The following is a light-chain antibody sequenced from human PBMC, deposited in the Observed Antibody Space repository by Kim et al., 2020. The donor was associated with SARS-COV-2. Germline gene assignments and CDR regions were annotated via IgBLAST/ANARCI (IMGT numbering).Light chain of an antibody. Sequence: SASVGDRVTIACRASQTIDTLLAWYQQQPGKSPKLLVYRASTLETGVPSRFSGSGSGTEFSLTISSLQPDDFATYYCQHYNAYPYTFGQRTKLEV. J-gene: IGKJ2*01. CDR3: QHYNAYPYT. CDR2: RAS. CDR1: QTIDTL. V-gene: IGKV1-5*01.